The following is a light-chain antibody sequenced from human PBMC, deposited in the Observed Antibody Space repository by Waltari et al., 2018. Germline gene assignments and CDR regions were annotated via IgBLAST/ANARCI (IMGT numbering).Light chain of an antibody. CDR2: GAS. J-gene: IGKJ2*01. CDR3: QQYNNWLPYT. Sequence: EIVMTQSQATLSVSPGERATLSCRASQSISTNLAWYQQKPGQAPRLLISGASTRATGIPGRFSGSGSGTEFTLTISSLQSEDFAIYYCQQYNNWLPYTFGQGTKLEIK. CDR1: QSISTN. V-gene: IGKV3-15*01.